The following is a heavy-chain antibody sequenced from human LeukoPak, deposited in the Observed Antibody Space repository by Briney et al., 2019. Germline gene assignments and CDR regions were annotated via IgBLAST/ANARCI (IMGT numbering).Heavy chain of an antibody. CDR2: IYYSGST. V-gene: IGHV4-39*01. D-gene: IGHD3-22*01. CDR3: ARVRTYDEVYFDY. J-gene: IGHJ4*02. CDR1: GGSISSSSYY. Sequence: PSETLSLTCTVSGGSISSSSYYWGWIRQPPGKGLEWIGSIYYSGSTYYNPSLKSRVTISVDTSKNQFSLKLSSVTAADTAVYYCARVRTYDEVYFDYWGQGTLVTVSS.